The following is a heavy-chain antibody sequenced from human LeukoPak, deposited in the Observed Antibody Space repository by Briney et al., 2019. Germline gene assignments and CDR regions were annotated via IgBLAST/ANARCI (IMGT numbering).Heavy chain of an antibody. V-gene: IGHV3-23*01. CDR2: ISGSGGNV. D-gene: IGHD2-2*01. CDR3: AKDRHYCSSTSCYIDAFDI. CDR1: GFTFSSYG. Sequence: GGTLRLSCAASGFTFSSYGMSWVRQAPGKGLEWVSSISGSGGNVYYAGSVRGRFTISRDNSKDTLYLQMNSLRAEDTAVYYCAKDRHYCSSTSCYIDAFDIWGQGTMVTVSS. J-gene: IGHJ3*02.